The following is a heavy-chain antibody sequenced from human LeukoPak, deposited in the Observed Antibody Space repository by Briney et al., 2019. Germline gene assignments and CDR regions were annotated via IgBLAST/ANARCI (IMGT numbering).Heavy chain of an antibody. CDR1: GDSISLSFYY. CDR3: ARDITGSFDY. V-gene: IGHV4-39*07. Sequence: PSETLSLTCSVSGDSISLSFYYWGWIRQPPGKGLEWIGGIYYSGSTYYNPSLKSRVTISVDTSKNQFSLKLSSVTAADTAVYYCARDITGSFDYWGQGNLVTVSS. D-gene: IGHD1-14*01. J-gene: IGHJ4*02. CDR2: IYYSGST.